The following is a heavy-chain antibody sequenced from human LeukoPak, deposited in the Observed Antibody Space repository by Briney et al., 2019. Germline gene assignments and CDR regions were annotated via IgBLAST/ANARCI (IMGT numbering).Heavy chain of an antibody. CDR3: ARGMGYSYGSDY. D-gene: IGHD5-18*01. CDR2: ISTYNGDT. V-gene: IGHV1-18*01. CDR1: GYTYINYG. Sequence: GASVKVSCKASGYTYINYGISWVRQAPGQGLEWMGWISTYNGDTNYAQKFQGRVTMTRNTSISTAYMELSSLRSEDTAVYYCARGMGYSYGSDYWGQGTLVTVSS. J-gene: IGHJ4*02.